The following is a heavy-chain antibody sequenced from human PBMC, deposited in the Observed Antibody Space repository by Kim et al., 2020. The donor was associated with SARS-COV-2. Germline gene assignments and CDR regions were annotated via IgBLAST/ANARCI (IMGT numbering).Heavy chain of an antibody. D-gene: IGHD7-27*01. CDR1: GYNFIGYY. CDR3: ARCQHWGDWVNWFDP. CDR2: INPKTGGT. V-gene: IGHV1-2*02. J-gene: IGHJ5*02. Sequence: ASVKVSCKTSGYNFIGYYIHWVRQAPGQGLEWMGWINPKTGGTNSAQRFQGRVTMTRDTYITTAYMELSRLRSDDTAVYFCARCQHWGDWVNWFDPWGQGTLVIVSS.